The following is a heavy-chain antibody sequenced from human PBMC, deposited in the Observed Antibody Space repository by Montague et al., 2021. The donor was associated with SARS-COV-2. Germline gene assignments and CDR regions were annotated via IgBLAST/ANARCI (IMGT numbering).Heavy chain of an antibody. D-gene: IGHD6-13*01. V-gene: IGHV6-1*01. Sequence: CAISGDSVASISAAWNWIMQSPSRGLEWLGRTYYRPKWYNDYAVYVKSRITINPDTSKHQFSLQLNSVTPEDTAVYYCARDGGLYSSSWYLGYFDYWGQGTLVTVSS. CDR1: GDSVASISAA. J-gene: IGHJ4*02. CDR3: ARDGGLYSSSWYLGYFDY. CDR2: TYYRPKWYN.